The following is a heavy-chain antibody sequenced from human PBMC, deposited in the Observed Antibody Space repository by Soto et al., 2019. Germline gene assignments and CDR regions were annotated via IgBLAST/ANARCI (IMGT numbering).Heavy chain of an antibody. D-gene: IGHD6-19*01. CDR1: GGSISSGGYY. V-gene: IGHV4-31*03. CDR3: ARAIAVAGTWWFDP. Sequence: QVQLQESGPGLVKPSQTLSLTCTVSGGSISSGGYYWSWIRQHPGKGLEWIGYIYYSGSTYYNPSLKSRVTISVDTSKNQFPLKLSSVTAADTAVYYCARAIAVAGTWWFDPWGQGTLVTVSS. CDR2: IYYSGST. J-gene: IGHJ5*02.